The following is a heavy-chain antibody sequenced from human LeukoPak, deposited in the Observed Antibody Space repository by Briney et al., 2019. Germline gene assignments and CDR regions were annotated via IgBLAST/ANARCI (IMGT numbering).Heavy chain of an antibody. CDR3: AKDRTYYYDSSGYRAAFDI. D-gene: IGHD3-22*01. CDR1: GFTFSSYA. Sequence: GGSLRLSCAASGFTFSSYAMSWVRQAPGKGLGWVSAISGSGGSTYYADSVKGRFTISRDNSKNTLYLQMNSQRAEDTAVYYCAKDRTYYYDSSGYRAAFDIWGQGTMVTVSS. V-gene: IGHV3-23*01. J-gene: IGHJ3*02. CDR2: ISGSGGST.